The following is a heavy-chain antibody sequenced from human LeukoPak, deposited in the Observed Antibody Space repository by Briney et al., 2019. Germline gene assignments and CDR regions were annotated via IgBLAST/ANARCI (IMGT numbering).Heavy chain of an antibody. CDR2: ISSSSSYI. Sequence: GGSLRLSCAASGFTFSSYSMIWVRQAPGKGLEWVSSISSSSSYIYYADSVKGRFTISRDNAKNSLYLQMNSLRAEDTAVYYCARRGLDIVVVPAALDYWGQGTLVTVSS. V-gene: IGHV3-21*01. J-gene: IGHJ4*02. CDR3: ARRGLDIVVVPAALDY. CDR1: GFTFSSYS. D-gene: IGHD2-2*01.